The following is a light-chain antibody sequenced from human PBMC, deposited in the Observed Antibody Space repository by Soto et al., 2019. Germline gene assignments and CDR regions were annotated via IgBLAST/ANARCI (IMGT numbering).Light chain of an antibody. V-gene: IGLV2-14*01. CDR2: DVS. CDR1: SSDVGGFSF. CDR3: NSYRSRSTLGV. Sequence: QSVLTQPASVSGSPGQSITISCTGSSSDVGGFSFVSWYQQYPGKAPQLIIYDVSNRPSGVSNRFSGSKSGNTASLTISGLQAEDEAEYYCNSYRSRSTLGVCGTGTKVTVL. J-gene: IGLJ1*01.